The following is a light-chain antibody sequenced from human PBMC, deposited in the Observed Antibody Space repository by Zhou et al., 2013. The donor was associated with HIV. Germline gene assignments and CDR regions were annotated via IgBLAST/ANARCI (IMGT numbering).Light chain of an antibody. CDR1: QSISTW. Sequence: DIQMTQSPSTLSASVGDRVTITCRASQSISTWLAWYQQKPRKVPKLLIHQASSLESGVPSRFSGSGSGTEFTLTISSLQPDDFATYYCQQYNTYWTFGQGDQGGNQ. CDR3: QQYNTYWT. J-gene: IGKJ1*01. V-gene: IGKV1-5*03. CDR2: QAS.